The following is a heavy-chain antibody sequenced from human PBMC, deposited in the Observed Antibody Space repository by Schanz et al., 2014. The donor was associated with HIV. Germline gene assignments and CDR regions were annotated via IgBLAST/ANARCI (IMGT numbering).Heavy chain of an antibody. D-gene: IGHD6-19*01. Sequence: QVQLVESGGGLVKPGGSLRLSCAASRFTFSDYYMSWIRQAPGKGLEWVSYISSSGSTIYYADSVKGRFTISRDNANNSLSLQMKSLRAEDTAVYFCARGSWYSGGWYDDYNYYDVDVWGQGTLVTVSS. V-gene: IGHV3-11*01. J-gene: IGHJ6*02. CDR2: ISSSGSTI. CDR3: ARGSWYSGGWYDDYNYYDVDV. CDR1: RFTFSDYY.